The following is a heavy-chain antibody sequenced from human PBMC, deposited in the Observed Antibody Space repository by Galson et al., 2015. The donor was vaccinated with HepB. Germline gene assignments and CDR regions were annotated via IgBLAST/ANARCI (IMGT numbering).Heavy chain of an antibody. D-gene: IGHD6-19*01. CDR3: GRVAPNSGWLDY. V-gene: IGHV3-72*01. J-gene: IGHJ4*02. CDR2: SRNKANSYTT. Sequence: SLRLSCAVSGFTFSDHYMDWVRQAPGKGLEWVGRSRNKANSYTTEYAASVKGRFTISRDDSKNSLYLQMNSLKTEDTAVYYCGRVAPNSGWLDYWGQGTLVIVSP. CDR1: GFTFSDHY.